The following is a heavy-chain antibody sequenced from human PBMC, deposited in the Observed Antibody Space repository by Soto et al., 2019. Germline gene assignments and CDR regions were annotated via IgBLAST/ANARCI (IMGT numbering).Heavy chain of an antibody. D-gene: IGHD4-17*01. V-gene: IGHV3-30*18. CDR2: ISYDGSNK. CDR3: ANLYDYGHPGVDY. J-gene: IGHJ4*02. Sequence: GGSLRLSCAASGFTFNNYGMHWVRQAPGKGLEWVAVISYDGSNKYYADSVKGRFTISRDNSKNTLYLQMNSLRAEDTAVYYCANLYDYGHPGVDYSGQGTLVTVSS. CDR1: GFTFNNYG.